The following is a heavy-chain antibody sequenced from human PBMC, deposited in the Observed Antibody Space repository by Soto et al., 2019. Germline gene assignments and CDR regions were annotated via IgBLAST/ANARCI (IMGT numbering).Heavy chain of an antibody. D-gene: IGHD3-16*01. Sequence: GSLRLSCAASGFKFSNYAMSWVRQAPGTGLEWVSLISATGGGTYYADSVKGRFTISRDNSHNTLYLQVHSLTAEDTAVYYCAKDRRAGGNSAFYFDFWGQGAQVTVSS. V-gene: IGHV3-23*01. CDR2: ISATGGGT. J-gene: IGHJ4*02. CDR1: GFKFSNYA. CDR3: AKDRRAGGNSAFYFDF.